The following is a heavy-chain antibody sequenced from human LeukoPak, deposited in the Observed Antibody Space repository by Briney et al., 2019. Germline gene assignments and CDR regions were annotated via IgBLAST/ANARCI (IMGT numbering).Heavy chain of an antibody. CDR1: GGSISSSSYY. Sequence: PSETLSLTCTVSGGSISSSSYYWGWIRQPPGKGLEWIGSIYYSGSTNYNPSFKSRVTMSVDTSNNEFSLKLNSVTAADTAVYYCARTYDSPGYYSPDYYYMDVWGKGTTVTISS. CDR2: IYYSGST. CDR3: ARTYDSPGYYSPDYYYMDV. J-gene: IGHJ6*03. D-gene: IGHD3-22*01. V-gene: IGHV4-39*07.